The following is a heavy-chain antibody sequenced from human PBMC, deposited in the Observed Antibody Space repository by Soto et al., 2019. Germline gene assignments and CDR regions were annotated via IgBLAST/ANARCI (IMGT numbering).Heavy chain of an antibody. CDR3: ARGPYSSSWYGNYYFDY. D-gene: IGHD6-13*01. Sequence: PSETLSLTCTVSGGSISSGGYYWSWIRQHPGKGLEWIGYIYYSGSTYYNPSLKSRVTISVDTSKNQFSLKLSSVTAADTAVYYCARGPYSSSWYGNYYFDYWGQGTLVTVSS. CDR1: GGSISSGGYY. J-gene: IGHJ4*02. CDR2: IYYSGST. V-gene: IGHV4-31*03.